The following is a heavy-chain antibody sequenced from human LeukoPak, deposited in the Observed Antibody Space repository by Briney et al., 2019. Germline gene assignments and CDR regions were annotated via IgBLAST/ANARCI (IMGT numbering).Heavy chain of an antibody. J-gene: IGHJ6*02. CDR3: ARALRYDSSGYTYYYYYGMDV. CDR2: TYYRSKWYN. Sequence: SQTLSLTCAISGDSVSSNSAAWHWIRQSPSRGLEWLGRTYYRSKWYNDYAVSVKSRITINPDTSKNQFSLQLNSVTPEDTAVYYCARALRYDSSGYTYYYYYGMDVWGQGTTVTVSS. CDR1: GDSVSSNSAA. V-gene: IGHV6-1*01. D-gene: IGHD3-22*01.